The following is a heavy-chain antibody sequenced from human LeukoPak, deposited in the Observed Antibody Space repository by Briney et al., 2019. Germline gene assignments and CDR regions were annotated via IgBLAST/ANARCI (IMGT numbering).Heavy chain of an antibody. CDR1: GYTFTGYY. CDR3: ARDRGYCSSTSCSGPWFDP. D-gene: IGHD2-2*03. CDR2: INPNSGGT. V-gene: IGHV1-2*02. J-gene: IGHJ5*02. Sequence: ASVKVSCKASGYTFTGYYMHWVRQAPGQGLEWMGWINPNSGGTNYAQKFQGGVTMTRDTSISTAYMELSRLRSDDTAVYYCARDRGYCSSTSCSGPWFDPWGQGTLVTVSS.